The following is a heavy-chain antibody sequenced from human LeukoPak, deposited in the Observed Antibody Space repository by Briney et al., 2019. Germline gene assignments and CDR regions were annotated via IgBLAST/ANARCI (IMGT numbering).Heavy chain of an antibody. Sequence: SGTLSLTCAVSGGSISSSNWWSWVRQPPGKGLEWIGEIYHSGSTNYNPSLKSRVTISVDKSKNQFSLNLSSVTAADTAVYYCARIMGRGYCINTSCRGDWFDPWGQGTLVTVSS. J-gene: IGHJ5*02. D-gene: IGHD2-2*01. CDR3: ARIMGRGYCINTSCRGDWFDP. V-gene: IGHV4-4*02. CDR2: IYHSGST. CDR1: GGSISSSNW.